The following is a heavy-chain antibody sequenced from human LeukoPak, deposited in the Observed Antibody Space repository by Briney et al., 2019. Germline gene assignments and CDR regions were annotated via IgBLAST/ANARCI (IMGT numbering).Heavy chain of an antibody. V-gene: IGHV4-34*01. CDR3: ARVGSSGYYSFRDY. J-gene: IGHJ4*02. CDR1: GGSFSGYY. Sequence: SETLSLTCAVYGGSFSGYYWSWIRQPPGKGLEWIGEINHSGSTNYNPSLKSRVTISVDTSKNQFSLQLSSVTAADTAVYYCARVGSSGYYSFRDYWGQGTLVTVSS. CDR2: INHSGST. D-gene: IGHD3-22*01.